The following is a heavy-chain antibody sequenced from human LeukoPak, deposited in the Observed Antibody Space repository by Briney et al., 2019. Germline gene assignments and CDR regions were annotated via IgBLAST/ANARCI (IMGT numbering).Heavy chain of an antibody. CDR2: ISYDGSYK. CDR3: AKVGDYGDYALDY. J-gene: IGHJ4*02. CDR1: GFTFSSYS. V-gene: IGHV3-30*18. D-gene: IGHD4-17*01. Sequence: GRSLRLSCAASGFTFSSYSMHWVRQAPGKGLEWVAVISYDGSYKYYADSVKSRFTISRDNSKNTLYLQMNSLRAEDTAVYYCAKVGDYGDYALDYWGQGTLVTVSS.